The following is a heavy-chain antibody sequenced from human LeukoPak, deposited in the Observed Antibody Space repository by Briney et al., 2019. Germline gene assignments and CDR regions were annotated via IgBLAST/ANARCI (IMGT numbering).Heavy chain of an antibody. CDR2: IYPGDSDT. V-gene: IGHV5-51*01. J-gene: IGHJ6*02. CDR1: GYSFTSYW. D-gene: IGHD1-26*01. CDR3: ARTSGSYYYGMDV. Sequence: GESLNISCKGSGYSFTSYWIGWVRQMPGKGLEWMGIIYPGDSDTRYSPSFQGQVTISADKSISTAYLQWSSLKASDTAMYYCARTSGSYYYGMDVWGQGTTVTVSS.